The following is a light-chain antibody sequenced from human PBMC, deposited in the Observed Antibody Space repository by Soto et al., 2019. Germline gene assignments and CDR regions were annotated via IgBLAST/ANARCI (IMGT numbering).Light chain of an antibody. CDR2: AAS. CDR1: QGISSY. V-gene: IGKV1-8*01. Sequence: AIRMTQSPSSFSASTGDRVTITCRASQGISSYLAWYQQKPGKAPKLLIYAASTLQSGVPSRFSGSGSGTDFTLTISCLQSEDFATYYGQQYYSSPRTFGQGTKLEIK. CDR3: QQYYSSPRT. J-gene: IGKJ2*01.